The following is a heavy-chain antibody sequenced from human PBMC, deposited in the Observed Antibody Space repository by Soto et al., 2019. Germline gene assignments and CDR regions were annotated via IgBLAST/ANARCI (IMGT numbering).Heavy chain of an antibody. CDR3: ARDPTFGSGWPSLGY. V-gene: IGHV1-69*01. CDR1: GGTFSSYA. J-gene: IGHJ4*02. Sequence: QVQLVQSGAEVKKPGSSVKVSCKASGGTFSSYAISWVRQAPGQGLEWMGGIIPIFATANYAQKFQGRVTIPADESTSTAYMELSSLRSEDTAVYYCARDPTFGSGWPSLGYWGQGTLVTVSS. CDR2: IIPIFATA. D-gene: IGHD6-19*01.